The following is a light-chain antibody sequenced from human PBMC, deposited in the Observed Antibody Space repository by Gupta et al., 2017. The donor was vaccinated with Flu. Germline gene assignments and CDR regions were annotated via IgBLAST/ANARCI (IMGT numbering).Light chain of an antibody. V-gene: IGKV3-11*01. CDR1: QNIDNL. CDR2: AAS. CDR3: QHRRSWPPGAT. J-gene: IGKJ3*01. Sequence: EIVLTQSPATLSLSPGESATLSCWASQNIDNLLAWYQHKPGQAPRLRFYAASNRATGIPARFSGRGSGTDFILTISSLEPEDSAVYYCQHRRSWPPGATFGPGTKVGIK.